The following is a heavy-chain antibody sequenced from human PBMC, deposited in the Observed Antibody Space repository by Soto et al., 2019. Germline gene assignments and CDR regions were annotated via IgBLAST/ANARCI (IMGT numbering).Heavy chain of an antibody. CDR2: IFYSGTT. V-gene: IGHV4-30-4*01. D-gene: IGHD1-1*01. Sequence: SETLSLTCTVSGDSISSADYYWSWIRQTPGKGLEWIGHIFYSGTTYYNPSLKSRLTISVDTSKNHFALRLTSVTAADTAVYYCARDLWVEPELYYYGMDVWGQGTTVTVSS. CDR3: ARDLWVEPELYYYGMDV. CDR1: GDSISSADYY. J-gene: IGHJ6*02.